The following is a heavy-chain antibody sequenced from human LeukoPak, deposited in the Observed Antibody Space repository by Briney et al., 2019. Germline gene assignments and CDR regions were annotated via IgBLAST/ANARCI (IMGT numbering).Heavy chain of an antibody. Sequence: SETLSLTCTVSGGSISSYYWSWIRQPPGKGLEWIGYIYYSGSTNYNPSLKSRVTISVDTSKNQFSLKLSSVTAADTAVYYCARRIQCDYWGQGTLVTVSS. J-gene: IGHJ4*02. D-gene: IGHD5-18*01. V-gene: IGHV4-59*01. CDR2: IYYSGST. CDR3: ARRIQCDY. CDR1: GGSISSYY.